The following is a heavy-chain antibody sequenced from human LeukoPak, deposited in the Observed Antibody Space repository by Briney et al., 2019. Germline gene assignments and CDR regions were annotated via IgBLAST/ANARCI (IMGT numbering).Heavy chain of an antibody. V-gene: IGHV1-69*05. CDR1: GGTFSSYA. Sequence: GASVKVSCKASGGTFSSYAISWVRQAPGHGLEWMGGIIPIFGTANYAQKFQGRVTITTDESTSTAYMELSSLRSEDTAVYYCAREPYDFWSGPKPNWFDPWGQGTLVTVSS. CDR2: IIPIFGTA. D-gene: IGHD3-3*01. CDR3: AREPYDFWSGPKPNWFDP. J-gene: IGHJ5*02.